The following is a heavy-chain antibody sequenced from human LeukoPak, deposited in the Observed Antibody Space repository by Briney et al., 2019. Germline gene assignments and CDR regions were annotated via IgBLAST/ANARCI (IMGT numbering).Heavy chain of an antibody. D-gene: IGHD1-20*01. CDR3: ARRHRFAYNWNHAYNWFDP. CDR1: GGSISTTTYY. CDR2: IYKTGTT. J-gene: IGHJ5*02. Sequence: SETLSLSCIVSGGSISTTTYYWAWVRQPPGKGLEWIGSIYKTGTTNYSPSLKSRVTISVDTSENQFSLKLSSVTAADTAVYYCARRHRFAYNWNHAYNWFDPWGQGTLVTVSS. V-gene: IGHV4-39*01.